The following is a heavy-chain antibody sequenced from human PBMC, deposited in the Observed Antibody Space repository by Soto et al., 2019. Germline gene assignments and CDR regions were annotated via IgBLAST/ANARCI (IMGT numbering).Heavy chain of an antibody. J-gene: IGHJ4*02. Sequence: TLSLTFTIYGGSFSTDYWSWIRQPPGKGLEWIGEINPSGGTNYNPSLKSRVTISVATSKNQFSLKLSSVTAADTAVYYCARVLAARASRDFDYWGQGTLVTVSS. D-gene: IGHD6-6*01. CDR2: INPSGGT. CDR3: ARVLAARASRDFDY. CDR1: GGSFSTDY. V-gene: IGHV4-34*01.